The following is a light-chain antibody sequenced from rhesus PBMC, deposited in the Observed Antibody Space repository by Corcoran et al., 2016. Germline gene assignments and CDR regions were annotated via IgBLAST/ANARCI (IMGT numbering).Light chain of an antibody. Sequence: DIQMPQSPSSLSASVGDTVTITCRASQGIFSWLAWYQQIPGKAPKVLIYKAYTVQSGVPSRFSGSGSGTDFTLTISRRQSEDFATYYCQQYSGRPYTFGRGTKVEIK. J-gene: IGKJ2*01. V-gene: IGKV1-22*01. CDR1: QGIFSW. CDR3: QQYSGRPYT. CDR2: KAY.